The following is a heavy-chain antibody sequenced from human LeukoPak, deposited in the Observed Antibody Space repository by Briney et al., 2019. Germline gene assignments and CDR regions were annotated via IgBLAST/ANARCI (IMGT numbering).Heavy chain of an antibody. CDR1: GFTFSDFY. CDR2: INKDGSEE. CDR3: ARWPHCQDF. V-gene: IGHV3-7*03. J-gene: IGHJ4*02. Sequence: PGGSLRLSCAASGFTFSDFYMSLVRQAPGKGLEWVANINKDGSEEKYVDSVKGRFTISRDNAKNSLYLQMSSLRADDTAVYYCARWPHCQDFWGRGTRVTVSS.